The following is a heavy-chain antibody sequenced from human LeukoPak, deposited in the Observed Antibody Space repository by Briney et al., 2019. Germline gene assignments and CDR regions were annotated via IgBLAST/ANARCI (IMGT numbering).Heavy chain of an antibody. D-gene: IGHD3-10*01. Sequence: SETLSLTCAVSGGSISSGGYSWSWIRQPPGKGLEWIGYIYHSGSTYYNPSLKSRVTISVDRSKNQFSLKLSSVTAADTAVYYCARNKYGSGSYYPFGYWGQGTLVTVSS. CDR3: ARNKYGSGSYYPFGY. CDR1: GGSISSGGYS. CDR2: IYHSGST. J-gene: IGHJ4*02. V-gene: IGHV4-30-2*01.